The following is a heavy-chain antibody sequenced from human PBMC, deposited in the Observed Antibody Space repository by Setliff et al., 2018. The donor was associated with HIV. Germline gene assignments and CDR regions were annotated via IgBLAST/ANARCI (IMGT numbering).Heavy chain of an antibody. Sequence: PSETLSLTCTVSGGSISSHFWSWIRQPPGKGLEWIGTVSYSGSTNYNPSLKSRVTISVDTSKNQFSLKLSSVTAADTAVYYCARGLYSSSWYGSYWFDPWGQGTLVTVSS. V-gene: IGHV4-59*11. D-gene: IGHD6-13*01. J-gene: IGHJ5*02. CDR1: GGSISSHF. CDR2: VSYSGST. CDR3: ARGLYSSSWYGSYWFDP.